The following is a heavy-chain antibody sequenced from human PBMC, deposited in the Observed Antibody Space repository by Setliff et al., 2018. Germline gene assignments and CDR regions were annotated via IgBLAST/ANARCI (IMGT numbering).Heavy chain of an antibody. CDR1: GYSISSGDYY. CDR2: IYFSGST. J-gene: IGHJ5*02. Sequence: TLSPTCAVSGYSISSGDYYWNWIRQPPGKGLEWIGYIYFSGSTYYNPSLKSRVTLSQDTSKNQFSLKLNSVTAADMALYFCAIEVAGTYHYFDPWGQGTLVTVSS. CDR3: AIEVAGTYHYFDP. V-gene: IGHV4-30-4*08. D-gene: IGHD6-19*01.